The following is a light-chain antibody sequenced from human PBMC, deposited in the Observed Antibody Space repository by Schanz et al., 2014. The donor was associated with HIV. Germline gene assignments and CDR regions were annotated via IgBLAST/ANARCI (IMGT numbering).Light chain of an antibody. Sequence: EIVLTQSPVILSLSPGERATLSCRASQTVSSNSLGWYQQKRGQVPRLLIYSTSRRANGIPDRFSGSGSGTDFTLTISRLEPEDFAVYYCQQYGSSPLTFGGGTKVE. V-gene: IGKV3-20*01. J-gene: IGKJ4*01. CDR1: QTVSSNS. CDR3: QQYGSSPLT. CDR2: STS.